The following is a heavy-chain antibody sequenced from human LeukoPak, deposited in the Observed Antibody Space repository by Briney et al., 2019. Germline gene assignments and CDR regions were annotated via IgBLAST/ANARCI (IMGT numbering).Heavy chain of an antibody. CDR1: GFTVSSNY. J-gene: IGHJ5*02. CDR3: ARDIISYSSGWYWFDP. Sequence: GGSLRLSCAASGFTVSSNYMSWVRQAPGKGLEWVSVIYSGGSTYYADSVKGRFTISRDNAKNSLYLQMNSLRAEDTAVYYCARDIISYSSGWYWFDPWGQGTLVTVSS. V-gene: IGHV3-66*01. CDR2: IYSGGST. D-gene: IGHD6-19*01.